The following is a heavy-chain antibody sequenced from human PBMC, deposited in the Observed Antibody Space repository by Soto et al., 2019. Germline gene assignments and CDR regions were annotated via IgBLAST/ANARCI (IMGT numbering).Heavy chain of an antibody. CDR2: MNPNSGNT. CDR3: ARVRVNSAYYYDSSGYYDAFDI. CDR1: GYTFTSYD. V-gene: IGHV1-8*01. J-gene: IGHJ3*02. Sequence: ASVKVSCKASGYTFTSYDINWVRQATGLGLEWMGWMNPNSGNTGYAQNFQGRVTMTRDTSINTAYMELSSLRSEDTAVYYCARVRVNSAYYYDSSGYYDAFDIWGQGTMVTVS. D-gene: IGHD3-22*01.